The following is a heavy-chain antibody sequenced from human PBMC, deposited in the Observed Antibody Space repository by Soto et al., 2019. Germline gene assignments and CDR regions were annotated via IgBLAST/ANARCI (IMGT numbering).Heavy chain of an antibody. Sequence: QVQLQESGPGLVKPSETLSLTCTVSGGSVRSESHYWSWLRQTPGKGLEWLGYTYYTGRTNYNPCIKGRVTMSVDTSRDQVSLRLRSVTRADTAVYYCARDQYDFRSGSYYYAIEVWGQGTKVTVSS. CDR1: GGSVRSESHY. D-gene: IGHD3-3*01. CDR2: TYYTGRT. CDR3: ARDQYDFRSGSYYYAIEV. V-gene: IGHV4-61*01. J-gene: IGHJ6*02.